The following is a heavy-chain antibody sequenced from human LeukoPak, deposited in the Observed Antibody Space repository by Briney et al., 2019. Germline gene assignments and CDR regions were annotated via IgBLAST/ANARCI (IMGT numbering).Heavy chain of an antibody. Sequence: SETLSLTCTVSGGSISSSSYYWSWIRQPPGKGLEWIGYIYYSGSTNYNPSLKSRVTISVDTSKNQFSLKLSSVTAADTAVYYCARLRYFDWLIDYWGQGTLVTVSS. J-gene: IGHJ4*02. CDR2: IYYSGST. CDR3: ARLRYFDWLIDY. V-gene: IGHV4-61*01. CDR1: GGSISSSSYY. D-gene: IGHD3-9*01.